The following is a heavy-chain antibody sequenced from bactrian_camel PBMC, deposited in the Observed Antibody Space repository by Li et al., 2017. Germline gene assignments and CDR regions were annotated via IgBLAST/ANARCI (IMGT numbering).Heavy chain of an antibody. D-gene: IGHD5*01. V-gene: IGHV3S55*01. J-gene: IGHJ4*01. CDR2: LSRDGTA. CDR1: GFTFSTCE. CDR3: AAKCTGWGPYNGVLQ. Sequence: HVQLVESGGGSVQAGGPLKLSCRAPGFTFSTCELAWYRQAPGKERELVSSLSRDGTADFADSVKGRFIISEDKARLSLQMSSLRTEDTATYYCAAKCTGWGPYNGVLQWGQGTQVTVS.